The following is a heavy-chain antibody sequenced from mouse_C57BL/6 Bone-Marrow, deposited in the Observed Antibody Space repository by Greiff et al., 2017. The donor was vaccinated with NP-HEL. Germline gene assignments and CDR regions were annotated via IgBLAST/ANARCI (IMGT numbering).Heavy chain of an antibody. J-gene: IGHJ3*01. CDR3: AISYYSLSWFAY. CDR2: IAPNSGGT. CDR1: GYTFTSYW. V-gene: IGHV1-72*01. Sequence: QVQLKQPGAELVKPGASVKLSCKASGYTFTSYWMHWVKQRPGRGLEWIGRIAPNSGGTKYNEKFKSKATLTVDKPSSTAYMQLSSLTSEDSAVYYCAISYYSLSWFAYWGQGTLVTVSA. D-gene: IGHD2-12*01.